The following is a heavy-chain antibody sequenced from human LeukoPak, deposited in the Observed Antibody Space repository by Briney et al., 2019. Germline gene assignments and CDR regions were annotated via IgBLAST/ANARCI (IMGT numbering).Heavy chain of an antibody. CDR3: ARDLTGKDY. Sequence: GGSLRLSCVVSGITLANYGMSWVRQAPGKGLEWVADVSGSGGSTNYADSVKGRFTISRDNPKNTLYLQMNSLRAEDTAVYYCARDLTGKDYWGQGTLVTVSS. CDR2: VSGSGGST. CDR1: GITLANYG. V-gene: IGHV3-23*01. D-gene: IGHD4/OR15-4a*01. J-gene: IGHJ4*02.